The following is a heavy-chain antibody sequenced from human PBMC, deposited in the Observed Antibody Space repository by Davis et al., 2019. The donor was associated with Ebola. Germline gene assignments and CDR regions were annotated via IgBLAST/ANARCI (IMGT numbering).Heavy chain of an antibody. CDR3: ARDYRIAAAVYYYYYGMDV. V-gene: IGHV3-21*04. D-gene: IGHD6-13*01. Sequence: GGSLRLSCAASGFTFSSYSMNWVRQAPGKGLEWVSSISSSSSSIYYADSVKGRFTISRDNAKNSLYLQMNSLRAEDTAVYYCARDYRIAAAVYYYYYGMDVWGQGTTVTVSS. CDR2: ISSSSSSI. CDR1: GFTFSSYS. J-gene: IGHJ6*02.